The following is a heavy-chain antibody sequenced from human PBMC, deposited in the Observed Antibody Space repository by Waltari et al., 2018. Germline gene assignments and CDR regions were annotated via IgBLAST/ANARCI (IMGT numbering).Heavy chain of an antibody. D-gene: IGHD3-9*01. Sequence: QVQLVVSGGGVVQPWTSLSLSCAVSGLRFCSYGMHWVRQAPGKGLEWVAFIWYDGSKRFYADSVRDRFTISRDNSKNTLSLQVSSLRAEDTAMYYCATDGFDSVFDNWGQGTLVTVSS. V-gene: IGHV3-33*01. CDR1: GLRFCSYG. CDR2: IWYDGSKR. CDR3: ATDGFDSVFDN. J-gene: IGHJ4*02.